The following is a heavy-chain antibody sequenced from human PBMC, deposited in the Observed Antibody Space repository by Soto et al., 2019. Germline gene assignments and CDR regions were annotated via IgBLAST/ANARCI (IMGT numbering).Heavy chain of an antibody. J-gene: IGHJ3*02. D-gene: IGHD2-21*02. V-gene: IGHV4-4*02. CDR2: IYHSGSA. Sequence: QVQLQESGPGLVKPSGTLSLTCAVSGGSVSSSNWWSWVRQSPVKELEWMGEIYHSGSAQYNPSPKSRTALSIDKSKNQFSLRLTSVTAADAAVYYCARVPGVVVSADDAFDIWGRGTRVIVSS. CDR3: ARVPGVVVSADDAFDI. CDR1: GGSVSSSNW.